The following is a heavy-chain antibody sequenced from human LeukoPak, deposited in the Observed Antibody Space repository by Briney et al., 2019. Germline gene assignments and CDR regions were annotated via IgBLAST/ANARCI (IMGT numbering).Heavy chain of an antibody. CDR1: GFTFSDFY. CDR2: ISNRGSAI. CDR3: AKDLPTGPAAYYFDY. D-gene: IGHD1-1*01. V-gene: IGHV3-11*04. Sequence: GGSLRLSCAASGFTFSDFYMSWIRQAPGKGLECVSYISNRGSAIHYADSVKGRFTISRDNAKDSLYLQMNSLRDEDSAVYYCAKDLPTGPAAYYFDYWGQGTLVTVSS. J-gene: IGHJ4*02.